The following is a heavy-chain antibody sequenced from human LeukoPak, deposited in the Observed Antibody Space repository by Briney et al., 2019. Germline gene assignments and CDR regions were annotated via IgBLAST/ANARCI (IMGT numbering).Heavy chain of an antibody. CDR2: IRSKTYGGTT. Sequence: GGSLRLSCTASGFTFGDYALSWFRQAPGKGLEWVGFIRSKTYGGTTQYAASVKGRFNISRDDSKSIAYLQINSLKIEDTAVYYCTRVDYGGAPRRNYWGQGTLVTVSS. J-gene: IGHJ4*02. D-gene: IGHD4-23*01. V-gene: IGHV3-49*03. CDR1: GFTFGDYA. CDR3: TRVDYGGAPRRNY.